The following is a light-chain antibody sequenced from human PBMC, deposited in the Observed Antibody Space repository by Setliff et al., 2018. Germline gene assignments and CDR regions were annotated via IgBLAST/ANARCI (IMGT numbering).Light chain of an antibody. CDR2: AVN. J-gene: IGLJ1*01. Sequence: QSALTQPASVSGYPGQSITISCAGTSSDVGAYNYVSWYQQNPGKAPKLLIYAVNNRPSGVSDRFSGSKSGNTASLTISRLQTEDEADYYCTSYTISSTEVFGTGTKVTVL. V-gene: IGLV2-14*01. CDR3: TSYTISSTEV. CDR1: SSDVGAYNY.